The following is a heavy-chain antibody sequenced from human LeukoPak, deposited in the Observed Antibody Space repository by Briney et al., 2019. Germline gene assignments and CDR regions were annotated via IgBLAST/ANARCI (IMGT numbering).Heavy chain of an antibody. CDR3: AAEIAVAGPDY. D-gene: IGHD6-19*01. CDR1: GCTFSSYG. J-gene: IGHJ4*02. V-gene: IGHV3-33*01. CDR2: IWYDGSNK. Sequence: GGSLRLSCAASGCTFSSYGMHWVRQAPGKGLEWVAVIWYDGSNKYYADSVKGRFTISRDNSKNTLYLQMNSLRAEDTAVYYCAAEIAVAGPDYWGQGTLVTVSS.